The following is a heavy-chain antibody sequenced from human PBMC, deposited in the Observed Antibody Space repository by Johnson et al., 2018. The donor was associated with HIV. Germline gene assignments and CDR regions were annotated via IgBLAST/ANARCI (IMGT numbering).Heavy chain of an antibody. CDR1: GFIFSSYG. V-gene: IGHV3-33*01. J-gene: IGHJ3*02. D-gene: IGHD2-2*01. CDR2: IWYDGSNK. CDR3: ARRSITSDGFDI. Sequence: QVQLVESGGGVVQPGRSLRLSCAASGFIFSSYGMHWVRQAPGKGLEWVAVIWYDGSNKYYADSVKGRFTISRDNSKNSFYLHMNSLRAGDTAVYYCARRSITSDGFDIWGQGTMVTVSS.